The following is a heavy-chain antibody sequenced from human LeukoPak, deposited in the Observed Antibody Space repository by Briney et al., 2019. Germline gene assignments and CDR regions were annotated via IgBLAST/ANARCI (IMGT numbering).Heavy chain of an antibody. CDR1: GFTFSSYA. CDR3: GRDSKGGVPKGYFDY. Sequence: GRSLRLSCAASGFTFSSYAMHWVRQAPGKGLEWVAVISYDGSNKYYADSVKGRFTISRDNSKNTLYLQMNSLRAEDTAVYYCGRDSKGGVPKGYFDYGAQEPRVPVP. CDR2: ISYDGSNK. D-gene: IGHD3-22*01. V-gene: IGHV3-30-3*01. J-gene: IGHJ4*02.